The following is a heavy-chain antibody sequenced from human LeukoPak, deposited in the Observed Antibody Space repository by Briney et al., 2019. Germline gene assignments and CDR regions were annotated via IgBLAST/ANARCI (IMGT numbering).Heavy chain of an antibody. V-gene: IGHV3-48*02. Sequence: PGGSLRLSCAASGFTFSTHSMNWVRQAPGKGLEWVSYISSGSGTIYYADSVKGRFTISRDNAENSLYLQMNSLRDEDTAVYYCARDKYGDYAFDYWGQGTLVTVSS. J-gene: IGHJ4*02. CDR3: ARDKYGDYAFDY. D-gene: IGHD4-17*01. CDR1: GFTFSTHS. CDR2: ISSGSGTI.